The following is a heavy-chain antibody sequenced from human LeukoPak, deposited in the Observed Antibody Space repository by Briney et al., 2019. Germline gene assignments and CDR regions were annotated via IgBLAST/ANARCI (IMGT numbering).Heavy chain of an antibody. V-gene: IGHV3-43*01. CDR1: GFTFDDYT. Sequence: GGSLRLSCAASGFTFDDYTMHWVRQAPGKGLEWVSLISWDGGSTYYADSVKGRFTISRDNSKNSLYLQMNSLRTEDTALYYCARAGYDFWSGYFFDYWAREPWSPSPQ. D-gene: IGHD3-3*01. CDR3: ARAGYDFWSGYFFDY. CDR2: ISWDGGST. J-gene: IGHJ4*02.